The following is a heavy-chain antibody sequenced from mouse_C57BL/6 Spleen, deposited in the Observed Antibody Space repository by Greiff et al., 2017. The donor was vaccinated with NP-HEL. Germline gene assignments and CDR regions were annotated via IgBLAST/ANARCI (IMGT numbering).Heavy chain of an antibody. V-gene: IGHV5-4*01. J-gene: IGHJ3*01. D-gene: IGHD1-1*01. Sequence: EVHLVESGGGLVKPGGSLKLSCAASGFTFSSYAMSWVRQTPEKRLEWVATISDGGSYTYYPDNVKGRFTISRDNAKNNLYLQMSHLKSEDTAMYYSARDESYYVSTLTGFAYWGQGTLVTVSA. CDR1: GFTFSSYA. CDR2: ISDGGSYT. CDR3: ARDESYYVSTLTGFAY.